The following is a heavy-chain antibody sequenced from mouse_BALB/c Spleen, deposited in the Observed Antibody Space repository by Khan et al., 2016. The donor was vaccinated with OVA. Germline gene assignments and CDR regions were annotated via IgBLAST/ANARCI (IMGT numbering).Heavy chain of an antibody. J-gene: IGHJ3*01. CDR1: GYTFTSYT. CDR2: INPSSAYT. D-gene: IGHD2-14*01. Sequence: QMQLEESGAELARPGASVKMSCKASGYTFTSYTIHWIKQRPGQGLEWIGFINPSSAYTNYNQKFKDKATLTADKSSTTAYMQLSSLTSDDSAVYYCARDGAYYRNDGWFAYWGQGTLVTVSA. CDR3: ARDGAYYRNDGWFAY. V-gene: IGHV1-4*01.